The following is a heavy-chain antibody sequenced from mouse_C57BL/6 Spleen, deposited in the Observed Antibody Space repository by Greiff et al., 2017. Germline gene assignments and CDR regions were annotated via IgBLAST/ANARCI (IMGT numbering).Heavy chain of an antibody. D-gene: IGHD1-2*01. CDR2: ISYDGSN. CDR3: AREGRPTGFAY. V-gene: IGHV3-6*01. CDR1: GYSITSGYY. J-gene: IGHJ3*01. Sequence: EVKLQESGPGLVKPSQSLSLTCSVTGYSITSGYYWNWIRQFPGNKLEWIGYISYDGSNNYNPSLKNRISITRDTSKNQFFLKLNSVTTEDTATYDCAREGRPTGFAYWGQGTLVTVSA.